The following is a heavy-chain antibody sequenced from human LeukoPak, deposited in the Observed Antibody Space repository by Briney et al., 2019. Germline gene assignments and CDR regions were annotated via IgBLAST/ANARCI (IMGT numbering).Heavy chain of an antibody. Sequence: SETLSLTCTVSGASTSSHFWSWMRQPPGKGLEWIGNIYIGGTTNYNPSLNSRVTISVDTSKNQFSLKLSSVTAADTAVYYCARGEWELGYWGQGTLVTVSS. CDR3: ARGEWELGY. V-gene: IGHV4-59*11. D-gene: IGHD1-26*01. J-gene: IGHJ4*02. CDR1: GASTSSHF. CDR2: IYIGGTT.